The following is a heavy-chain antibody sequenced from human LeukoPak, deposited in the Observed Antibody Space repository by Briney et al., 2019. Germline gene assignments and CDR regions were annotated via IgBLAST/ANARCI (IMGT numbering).Heavy chain of an antibody. Sequence: PSETLSLTCTVSGGYLSTYYWSWIRQSPGKGLEWIGSIYYSGSTNYNPSLKSRVTISADTSKNQFSLKLSSVTAADTAVYYCARERYFDYWGQGTLVTVSA. CDR2: IYYSGST. V-gene: IGHV4-59*01. CDR3: ARERYFDY. CDR1: GGYLSTYY. J-gene: IGHJ4*02.